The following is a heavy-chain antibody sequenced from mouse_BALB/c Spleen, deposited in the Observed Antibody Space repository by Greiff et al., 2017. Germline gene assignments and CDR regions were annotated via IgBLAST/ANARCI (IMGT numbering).Heavy chain of an antibody. CDR3: GYGNYGDY. Sequence: VQLQESGAELAKPGASVKMSCKASGYTFTSYWMHWVKQRPGQGLEWIGYINPSTGYTEYNQKFKDKATLTADKSSSTAYMQLSSLTSEDSAVYYCGYGNYGDYWGQGTTLTVSS. D-gene: IGHD2-1*01. CDR1: GYTFTSYW. V-gene: IGHV1-7*01. CDR2: INPSTGYT. J-gene: IGHJ2*01.